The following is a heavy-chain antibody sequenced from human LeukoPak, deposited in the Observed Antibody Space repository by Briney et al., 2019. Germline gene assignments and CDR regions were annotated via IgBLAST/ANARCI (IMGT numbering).Heavy chain of an antibody. V-gene: IGHV1-69*13. CDR3: ARATLGSTSSRGMDV. J-gene: IGHJ6*02. Sequence: ASVKVSCKASGGTFSSYAISWVRQAPGQGLEWMGGIIPIFGTANYAQKFQGRVTITADESTSTAYMELSSLRSGDTAVYYCARATLGSTSSRGMDVWGQGTTVTVSS. CDR1: GGTFSSYA. D-gene: IGHD2-2*01. CDR2: IIPIFGTA.